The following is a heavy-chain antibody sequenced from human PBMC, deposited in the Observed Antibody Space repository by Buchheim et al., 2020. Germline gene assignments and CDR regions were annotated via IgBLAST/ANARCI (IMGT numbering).Heavy chain of an antibody. CDR2: VSDTGST. Sequence: QVQLQESGPGLVKPSETLSLTCSVSGDSINGYYWSWIRQPPGRGLELVGFVSDTGSTYYNPSLEGRVTISLDASQNHFSLRLRSVTAADTAVYYCARWAGQFDYWGQGTL. D-gene: IGHD1-26*01. J-gene: IGHJ4*02. CDR1: GDSINGYY. V-gene: IGHV4-59*08. CDR3: ARWAGQFDY.